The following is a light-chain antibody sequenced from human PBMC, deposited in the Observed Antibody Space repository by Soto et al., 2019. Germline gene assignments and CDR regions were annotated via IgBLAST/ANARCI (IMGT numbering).Light chain of an antibody. Sequence: IVLTQSPGTLSLSPGERATLSCRASQSVGSNFLAWYQQKRGQAPRILIYAASNRASGIPDRFSGSGSGSDFPLTISRLEPEDFEVYYCPQYGSPPWAFGQGTRVEI. CDR1: QSVGSNF. V-gene: IGKV3-20*01. CDR2: AAS. J-gene: IGKJ1*01. CDR3: PQYGSPPWA.